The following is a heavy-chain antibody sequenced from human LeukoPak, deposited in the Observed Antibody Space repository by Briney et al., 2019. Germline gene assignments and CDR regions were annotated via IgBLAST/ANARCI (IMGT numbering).Heavy chain of an antibody. CDR2: IYSGGST. D-gene: IGHD2-21*02. J-gene: IGHJ4*02. Sequence: GGSLRLSCAASELSVGSNYMTWVRQAPGKGLEWVSLIYSGGSTYYADSVKGRFTISRDNSKNTLYLQMNSLRAEDTAVYYCAREVTPYYWGQGTLVTVSS. CDR3: AREVTPYY. V-gene: IGHV3-66*01. CDR1: ELSVGSNY.